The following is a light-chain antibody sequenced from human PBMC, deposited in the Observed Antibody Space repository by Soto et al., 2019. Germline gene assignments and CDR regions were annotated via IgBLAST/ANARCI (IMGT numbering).Light chain of an antibody. Sequence: EILMTQSPATLSISPGEGATLSCRASQGVGRSVAWYQQTPGQSPRLLIYSASTRASGVPARFSGSGSGTDFPLTIISLQSEDFAFYSCQHYYYGPLTLGGGTKVDI. CDR1: QGVGRS. CDR2: SAS. V-gene: IGKV3-15*01. CDR3: QHYYYGPLT. J-gene: IGKJ4*01.